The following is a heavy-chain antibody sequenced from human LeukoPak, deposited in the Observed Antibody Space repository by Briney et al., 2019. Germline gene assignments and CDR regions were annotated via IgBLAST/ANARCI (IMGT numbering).Heavy chain of an antibody. CDR3: AKVSRFATSGYPDY. J-gene: IGHJ4*02. CDR1: GFTLSSYA. CDR2: ISCIGGST. V-gene: IGHV3-23*01. D-gene: IGHD3-22*01. Sequence: GGSLRLSCAASGFTLSSYAMSWVRQAPGKGLEWVAAISCIGGSTYYAHSVKGQFTISRDNSKNTLYLQMNSLRAEDTAVYYWAKVSRFATSGYPDYWGQGTLVTVS.